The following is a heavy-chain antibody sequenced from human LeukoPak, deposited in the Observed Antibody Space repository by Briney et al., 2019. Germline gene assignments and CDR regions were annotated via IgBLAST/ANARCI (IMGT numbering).Heavy chain of an antibody. Sequence: ASVKVSCKVSGYTLTELSTHWVRQAPGKGLEWMGGFDPEDGETIYAQKFQGRVTMTEDTSTDTAYMELSSLRSEDTAVYYCASHSGSYSFSSPQYDYWGQGTLVTVSS. CDR1: GYTLTELS. CDR3: ASHSGSYSFSSPQYDY. D-gene: IGHD1-26*01. J-gene: IGHJ4*02. CDR2: FDPEDGET. V-gene: IGHV1-24*01.